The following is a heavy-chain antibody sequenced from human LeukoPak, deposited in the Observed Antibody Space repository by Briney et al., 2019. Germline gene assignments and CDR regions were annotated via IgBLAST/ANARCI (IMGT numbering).Heavy chain of an antibody. CDR3: ASTRGGYVTKRSY. D-gene: IGHD5-12*01. Sequence: GGSLRLSCAASGFTFSSYSMNWVRQAPGKGLEWVSSISSSSSYIYYADSVKGRFTISRDNAKNSLYLQMNSLRAEDTAVYYCASTRGGYVTKRSYWGQGTLVTVSS. J-gene: IGHJ4*02. CDR2: ISSSSSYI. V-gene: IGHV3-21*01. CDR1: GFTFSSYS.